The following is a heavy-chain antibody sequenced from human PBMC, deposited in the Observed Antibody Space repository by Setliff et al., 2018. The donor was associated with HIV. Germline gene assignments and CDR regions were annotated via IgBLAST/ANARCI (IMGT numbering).Heavy chain of an antibody. D-gene: IGHD6-13*01. CDR2: INPSGGST. J-gene: IGHJ4*02. CDR1: GYTFTSYY. Sequence: GASVMVSCKASGYTFTSYYMHWVRQAPGQGLEWMGIINPSGGSTSYAQKFQGRVTMTRDTSTSTVYMELSSLRSEDTAVYYCAREVAAAGTHPGGSDYWGQGTLVTVSS. V-gene: IGHV1-46*01. CDR3: AREVAAAGTHPGGSDY.